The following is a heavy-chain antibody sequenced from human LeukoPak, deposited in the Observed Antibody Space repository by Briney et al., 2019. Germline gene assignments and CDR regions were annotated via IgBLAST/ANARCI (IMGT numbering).Heavy chain of an antibody. CDR2: MNPNSGNT. V-gene: IGHV1-8*01. CDR1: GYTFTSYD. CDR3: ARGLKTDYYYFDY. Sequence: ASVKVSCKASGYTFTSYDINWVRQATGQGLEWMGWMNPNSGNTGYAQKSQGRVTMTRNTSISTAYMELSSLRSEDTAVYYCARGLKTDYYYFDYWGQGTLVTVSS. D-gene: IGHD3-10*01. J-gene: IGHJ4*02.